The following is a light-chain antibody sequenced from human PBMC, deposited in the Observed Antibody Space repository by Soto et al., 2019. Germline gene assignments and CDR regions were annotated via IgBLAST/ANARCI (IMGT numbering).Light chain of an antibody. CDR2: GAS. Sequence: EIVMTQSPATLSVSPGERATLSCRASQSVSSNLAWYQQKPGQAPRLLIYGASTRDTGIPARFSGSGSGTEFTLTTSSLQSADFSVYYCQQYNNWPPPLTFGGGTKVEIK. CDR1: QSVSSN. CDR3: QQYNNWPPPLT. V-gene: IGKV3-15*01. J-gene: IGKJ4*01.